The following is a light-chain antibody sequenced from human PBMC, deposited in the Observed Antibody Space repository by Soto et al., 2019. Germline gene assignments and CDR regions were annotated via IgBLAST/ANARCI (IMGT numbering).Light chain of an antibody. J-gene: IGKJ1*01. CDR1: QSVSSSY. Sequence: EIVLTQSSGTLSLSPGERATLSCRASQSVSSSYLAWYQQKPGQAPRLLIYGASSRATGIPDRFSGSGSGTDFTLTISRLDAEDFAVYYCQQYGSSPGTFGQGIKVEIK. CDR3: QQYGSSPGT. V-gene: IGKV3-20*01. CDR2: GAS.